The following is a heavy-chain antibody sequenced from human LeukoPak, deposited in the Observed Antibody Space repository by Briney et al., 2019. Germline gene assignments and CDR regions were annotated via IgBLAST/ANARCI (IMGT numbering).Heavy chain of an antibody. CDR3: ARERMASTDYYYYYYYMDV. CDR1: GGSISSYY. CDR2: KYTSGST. J-gene: IGHJ6*03. Sequence: SQTLSLTCTVSGGSISSYYWSWIRQPAGKGLEWIGRKYTSGSTNYNPSLKSRVTISVDTSKNQFSLDLSSVTAADTAVYYCARERMASTDYYYYYYYMDVWGKGTTVIISS. D-gene: IGHD5-24*01. V-gene: IGHV4-4*07.